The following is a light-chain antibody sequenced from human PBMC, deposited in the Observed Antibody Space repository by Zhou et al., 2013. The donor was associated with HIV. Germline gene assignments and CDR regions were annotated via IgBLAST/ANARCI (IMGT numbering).Light chain of an antibody. Sequence: DVVMTQSPLSLPVTLGQPASISCRSSQSLVHSDGNTDLNWFHQRPGQSPRRLIYRVSKRESGVPDRISGSGSDTDFTLTINRAEAEDVGIYYCMQGAHWPPWTFGQGTRVEI. CDR2: RVS. J-gene: IGKJ1*01. CDR1: QSLVHSDGNTD. CDR3: MQGAHWPPWT. V-gene: IGKV2-30*02.